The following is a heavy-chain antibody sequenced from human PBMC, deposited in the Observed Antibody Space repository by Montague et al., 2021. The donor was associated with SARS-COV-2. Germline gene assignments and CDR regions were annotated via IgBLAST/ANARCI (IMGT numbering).Heavy chain of an antibody. CDR3: ATLGLDVITYAFDK. Sequence: QSGAEVKKPGESLKISCKVSGYSLSEFSMQIHWVRQAPGKGLEWMGEFDSEDGETIYAQKFQGRVTMTADRSTDTVYMDLSSLTSEDTAMFFCATLGLDVITYAFDKWGQGTMVTVSS. D-gene: IGHD1-26*01. CDR2: FDSEDGET. V-gene: IGHV1-24*01. CDR1: GYSLSEFS. J-gene: IGHJ3*02.